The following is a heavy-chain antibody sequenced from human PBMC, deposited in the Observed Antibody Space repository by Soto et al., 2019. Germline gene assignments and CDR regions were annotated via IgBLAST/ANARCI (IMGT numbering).Heavy chain of an antibody. CDR1: GGSISSGDYY. Sequence: SETLSLTCTVSGGSISSGDYYWSWIRQPPGKGLEWIGYIYYSGSTYYNPSLKSRVTISVDTSKNQFSLKLSSVTAADTAVYYCARDPQPRGIVGALDYYYGMDVWGQGTTVTVSS. V-gene: IGHV4-30-4*01. D-gene: IGHD1-26*01. CDR3: ARDPQPRGIVGALDYYYGMDV. CDR2: IYYSGST. J-gene: IGHJ6*02.